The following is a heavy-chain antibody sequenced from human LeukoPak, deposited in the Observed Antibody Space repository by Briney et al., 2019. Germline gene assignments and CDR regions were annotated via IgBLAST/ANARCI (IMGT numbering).Heavy chain of an antibody. CDR2: IYHNGNT. Sequence: SETLSLTCAVSGYSISSGYYWGWIRQPPGKGLEWIGSIYHNGNTYYNPSLKSRVTISVDTSKNQFSLKLSSVTAADTAVSYCAREYSSSSRAFDIWGQGTKVTVSS. J-gene: IGHJ3*02. D-gene: IGHD6-6*01. CDR1: GYSISSGYY. V-gene: IGHV4-38-2*02. CDR3: AREYSSSSRAFDI.